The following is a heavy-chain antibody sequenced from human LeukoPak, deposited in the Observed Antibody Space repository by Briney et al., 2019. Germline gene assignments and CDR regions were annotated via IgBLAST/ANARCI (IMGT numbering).Heavy chain of an antibody. CDR2: IYYSGST. Sequence: ASETLSLTCTVSGVSISSSSYYWGWIRQPPGKGLEWIGSIYYSGSTYYNPSLKSRVTISVDTSKNQFSLKLSSVTATDTAVYYCARGGAVAGTFDYWGQGTLVTVSS. CDR1: GVSISSSSYY. D-gene: IGHD6-19*01. V-gene: IGHV4-39*01. CDR3: ARGGAVAGTFDY. J-gene: IGHJ4*02.